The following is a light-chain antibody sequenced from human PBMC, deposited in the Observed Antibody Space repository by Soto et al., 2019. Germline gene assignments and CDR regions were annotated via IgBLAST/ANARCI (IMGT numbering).Light chain of an antibody. CDR1: QSVSTW. CDR3: QRYTNFWT. CDR2: KAS. V-gene: IGKV1-5*03. J-gene: IGKJ1*01. Sequence: DTQMTQSPSILSASVGDRVTITCRASQSVSTWLAWYQQKPGKAPKVLIDKASTLQRGVPSWFSGSGFGTEFTLTITSLQPDDFATYYCQRYTNFWTFGQGTRVEIK.